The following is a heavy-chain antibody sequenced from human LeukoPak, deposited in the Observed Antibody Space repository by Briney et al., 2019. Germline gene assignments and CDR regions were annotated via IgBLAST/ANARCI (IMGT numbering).Heavy chain of an antibody. CDR3: GRQGVGPDSNFQH. J-gene: IGHJ1*01. V-gene: IGHV3-48*02. CDR1: GITFSSYS. Sequence: GGSLRLSCAASGITFSSYSMNWVRQAPGKGLEWVSYISSRSTTIYYADSVKGRFTISRDNAKNSLYLQMNSLRDEDTAVYYCGRQGVGPDSNFQHWGQGTLVTVSS. D-gene: IGHD1-26*01. CDR2: ISSRSTTI.